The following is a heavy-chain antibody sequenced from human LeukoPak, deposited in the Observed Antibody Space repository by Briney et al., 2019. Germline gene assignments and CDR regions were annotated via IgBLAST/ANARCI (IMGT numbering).Heavy chain of an antibody. J-gene: IGHJ4*02. Sequence: GGSLRLSCAASGFTFSSYAMHWVRQAPGKGLEWVAVISYDGSNKYYADSVKGRFTISRDNSKNTLYLQMNSLRAEDTAVYYCAKGSVVVPGDYGDYVSFPYFDYWGQGTLVTVSS. CDR1: GFTFSSYA. D-gene: IGHD4-17*01. CDR2: ISYDGSNK. V-gene: IGHV3-30-3*01. CDR3: AKGSVVVPGDYGDYVSFPYFDY.